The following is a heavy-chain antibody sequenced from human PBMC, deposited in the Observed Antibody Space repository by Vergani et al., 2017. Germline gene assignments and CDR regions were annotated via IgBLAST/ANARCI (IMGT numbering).Heavy chain of an antibody. CDR3: ARAYYYDSSGYYSPFYAFDF. V-gene: IGHV3-33*01. CDR1: GFTFTSYG. J-gene: IGHJ3*01. D-gene: IGHD3-22*01. Sequence: QVQLVESGGGVVQPGRSLRLSCAASGFTFTSYGMHWVRQAPGKGLEWVALIWYDGSNKYYEDSVKGRFTISRDNSKTTLYLQMNSLRAEDTAVYYCARAYYYDSSGYYSPFYAFDFWGQGTMVTVSS. CDR2: IWYDGSNK.